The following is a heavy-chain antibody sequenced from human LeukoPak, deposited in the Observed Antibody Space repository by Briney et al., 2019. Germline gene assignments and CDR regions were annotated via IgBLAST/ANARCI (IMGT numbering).Heavy chain of an antibody. Sequence: PSETLSLTCAVYGGSFSGYYWSWIRQPPGKGLEWIGEINHSGSTNYNPSLKSRVTISVDTSKNQFSLKLSSVTDADTAVYYCARAKHRIQLWYMAYWGQGTLVTVSS. D-gene: IGHD5-18*01. V-gene: IGHV4-34*01. CDR2: INHSGST. J-gene: IGHJ4*02. CDR3: ARAKHRIQLWYMAY. CDR1: GGSFSGYY.